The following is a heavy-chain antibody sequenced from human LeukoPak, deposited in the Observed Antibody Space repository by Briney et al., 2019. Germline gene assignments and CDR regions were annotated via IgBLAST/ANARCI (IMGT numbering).Heavy chain of an antibody. V-gene: IGHV3-72*01. Sequence: GGSLRLSCAASGFTFSDHYMDWVRQAPGKGLEWVGRTRNKANSYTTEYAASVKGRFTISRDDSKNSLYLQMNSLKTEDTAVYYCARESGLYSSSWYLDYWGQGTLVTVSS. CDR2: TRNKANSYTT. D-gene: IGHD6-13*01. CDR3: ARESGLYSSSWYLDY. J-gene: IGHJ4*02. CDR1: GFTFSDHY.